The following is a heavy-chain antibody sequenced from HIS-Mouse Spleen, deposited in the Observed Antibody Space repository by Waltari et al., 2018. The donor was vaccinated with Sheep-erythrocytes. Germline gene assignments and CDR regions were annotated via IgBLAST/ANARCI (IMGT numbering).Heavy chain of an antibody. CDR3: ARQPLRFLEWSYNWFDP. Sequence: QLQLQESGPGLVKPSETLSLTCTVSGGSISSSSYYWGWIRQPPGKGLEWIGSINYSGGTDYTRSLKSRVTTSVDTSKNQFALKLSSVTAAETAVYYCARQPLRFLEWSYNWFDPWGQGTLVTVSS. CDR1: GGSISSSSYY. CDR2: INYSGGT. J-gene: IGHJ5*02. D-gene: IGHD3-3*01. V-gene: IGHV4-39*07.